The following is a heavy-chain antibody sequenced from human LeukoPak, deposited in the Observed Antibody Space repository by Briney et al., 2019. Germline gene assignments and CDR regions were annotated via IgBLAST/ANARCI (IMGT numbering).Heavy chain of an antibody. V-gene: IGHV4-59*01. CDR2: IYYSGST. CDR1: GGSISSYY. J-gene: IGHJ4*02. Sequence: SEALSLTCTVSGGSISSYYWSWIRHPPGKGLEWIGYIYYSGSTDYNPSLKSRVTISVDTSKNQFSLKLSSVTAADTAVYYCARDAGYGYSFFDYWGQGTLVTVSS. CDR3: ARDAGYGYSFFDY. D-gene: IGHD2-21*01.